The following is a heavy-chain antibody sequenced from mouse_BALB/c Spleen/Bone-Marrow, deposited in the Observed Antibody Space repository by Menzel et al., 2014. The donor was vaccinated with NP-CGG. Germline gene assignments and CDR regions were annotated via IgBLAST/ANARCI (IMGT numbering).Heavy chain of an antibody. Sequence: QVQLKQSGAELAKPRASVKMSCKASGYTFTNYWMHWAKQRPGQGLEWIGYIDPSTGYTEYNQKFKDKATLTADKSSSTAYMQLSSLTSEDSAVYYCARGGIYDGYSYWGQGTLVTVSA. J-gene: IGHJ3*01. D-gene: IGHD2-3*01. CDR1: GYTFTNYW. V-gene: IGHV1-7*01. CDR2: IDPSTGYT. CDR3: ARGGIYDGYSY.